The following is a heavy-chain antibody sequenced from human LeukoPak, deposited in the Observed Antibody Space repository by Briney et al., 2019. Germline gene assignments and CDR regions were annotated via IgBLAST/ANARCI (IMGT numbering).Heavy chain of an antibody. CDR3: ARGRGHIVVVIAIQFDY. V-gene: IGHV4-34*01. D-gene: IGHD2-21*01. CDR2: INHSGST. Sequence: SETLSLTCAVYGGSFSGYYWSWIRHPPGKGLELIGEINHSGSTNYNPSLKSRVTISVDTSKNQFSLKLSSVTAADTAVYYCARGRGHIVVVIAIQFDYWGQGTLVTVSS. J-gene: IGHJ4*02. CDR1: GGSFSGYY.